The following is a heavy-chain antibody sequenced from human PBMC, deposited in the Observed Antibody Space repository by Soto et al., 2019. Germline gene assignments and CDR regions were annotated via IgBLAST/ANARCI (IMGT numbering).Heavy chain of an antibody. CDR1: GYTFTSYA. CDR3: ARDWYSSGWYFSETTYFDY. J-gene: IGHJ4*02. CDR2: INAGNGNT. V-gene: IGHV1-3*01. Sequence: ASVKVSCKASGYTFTSYAMHWVRQAPGQRLEWMGWINAGNGNTKYSQKFQGRVTITRDTSASTAYMELSSLRSEDTAVYYCARDWYSSGWYFSETTYFDYWGQGTLVTVSS. D-gene: IGHD6-19*01.